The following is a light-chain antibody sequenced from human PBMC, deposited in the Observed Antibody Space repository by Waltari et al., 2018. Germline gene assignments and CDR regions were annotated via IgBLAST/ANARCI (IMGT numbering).Light chain of an antibody. CDR2: EIN. CDR3: SSYAGSNRVI. Sequence: QSALTQPPSASGSPGQSVTISCTGTSSDVGGYDYVSWYQQHPGKAPKLMLYEINKRPSGAPDRFSGARSGNTASLTVSGLRPEDEADYYCSSYAGSNRVIFGGGTKLTVL. J-gene: IGLJ2*01. CDR1: SSDVGGYDY. V-gene: IGLV2-8*01.